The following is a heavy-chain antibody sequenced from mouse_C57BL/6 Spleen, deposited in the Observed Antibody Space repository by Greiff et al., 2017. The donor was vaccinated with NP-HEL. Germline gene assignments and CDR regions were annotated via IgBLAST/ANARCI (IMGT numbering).Heavy chain of an antibody. CDR3: TTDYYGSSYPAWFAY. V-gene: IGHV14-1*01. CDR2: IDPEDGDT. D-gene: IGHD1-1*01. J-gene: IGHJ3*01. CDR1: GFNIKDYY. Sequence: LVESGAELVRPGASVKLSCTASGFNIKDYYMHWVKQRPEQGLEWIGRIDPEDGDTEYAPKFQGKATMTADTSSNTAYLQLSSLTSEDTAVYYCTTDYYGSSYPAWFAYWGQGTLVTVSA.